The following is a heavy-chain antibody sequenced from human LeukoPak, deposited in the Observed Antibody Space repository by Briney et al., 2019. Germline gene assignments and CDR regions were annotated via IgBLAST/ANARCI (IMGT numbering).Heavy chain of an antibody. V-gene: IGHV4-34*01. CDR2: INHSGST. CDR1: GGSFSGYY. D-gene: IGHD1-26*01. Sequence: SETLSLTCAVYGGSFSGYYWSWIRQPPGKGLEWIGEINHSGSTNYNPSLKSRVTISVDTSKNQFSLKLSSVTAADTAVYYCARYTSNVVGNRHYFDYWGQGTLVTVSS. J-gene: IGHJ4*02. CDR3: ARYTSNVVGNRHYFDY.